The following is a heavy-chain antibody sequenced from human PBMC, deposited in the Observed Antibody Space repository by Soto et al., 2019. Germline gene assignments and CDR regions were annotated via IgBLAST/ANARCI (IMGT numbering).Heavy chain of an antibody. CDR3: AKSLVVPAAIPY. D-gene: IGHD2-2*01. CDR2: ISGSGGST. V-gene: IGHV3-23*01. CDR1: GFTFSSYA. Sequence: GGALRLSCAASGFTFSSYAMSWFRQAPGKGLEWVSAISGSGGSTYYADSVKGRFTISRDNSKNALYLQMNSLRAEDTAVYYCAKSLVVPAAIPYRGQGTLVPVSS. J-gene: IGHJ4*02.